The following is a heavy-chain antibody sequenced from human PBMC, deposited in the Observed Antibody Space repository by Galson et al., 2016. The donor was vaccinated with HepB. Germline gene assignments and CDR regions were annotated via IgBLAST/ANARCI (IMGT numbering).Heavy chain of an antibody. Sequence: SLRLSCAASGFTFDLYGMHWVRQAPGKGLEWVALISYDGSTTDYADSAKGRFTISRDTSKNTLYLQMNSLRPEDTAVYYCAKDALGEFQYGMDVWGQGTTVTVSS. D-gene: IGHD3-10*01. J-gene: IGHJ6*02. V-gene: IGHV3-30*18. CDR1: GFTFDLYG. CDR2: ISYDGSTT. CDR3: AKDALGEFQYGMDV.